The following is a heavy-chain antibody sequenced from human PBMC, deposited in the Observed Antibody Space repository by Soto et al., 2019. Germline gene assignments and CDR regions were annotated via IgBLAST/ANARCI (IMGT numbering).Heavy chain of an antibody. CDR1: GYTFTSYA. V-gene: IGHV1-3*01. CDR3: ARTGSVLWFGEMDWFDP. Sequence: QVQLVQSGAEVKKPGASVKVSCKASGYTFTSYAMHWVRQAPGQRLEWMGWINAGNGNTKYSQKFQGRDTITRDTSATTAYMELSSLRSEDTAVYYCARTGSVLWFGEMDWFDPWGQGTLVTVSS. D-gene: IGHD3-10*01. J-gene: IGHJ5*02. CDR2: INAGNGNT.